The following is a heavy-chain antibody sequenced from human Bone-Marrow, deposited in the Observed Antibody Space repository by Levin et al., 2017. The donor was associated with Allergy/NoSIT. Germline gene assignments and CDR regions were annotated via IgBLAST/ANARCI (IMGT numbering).Heavy chain of an antibody. CDR2: IYYTGTI. CDR3: ARYEEYSSRWFGAPVGYFDS. D-gene: IGHD3-10*01. Sequence: PSETLSLTCTVSGGSISGDYYWSWIRQPPGKGLEWIGYIYYTGTIYYNPSLKSRVSISVELSENQFSLKLNSVTAADTAVYYCARYEEYSSRWFGAPVGYFDSWGQGTLVNVSS. J-gene: IGHJ4*02. V-gene: IGHV4-30-4*01. CDR1: GGSISGDYY.